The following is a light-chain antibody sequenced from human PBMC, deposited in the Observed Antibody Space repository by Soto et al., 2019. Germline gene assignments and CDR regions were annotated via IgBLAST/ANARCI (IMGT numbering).Light chain of an antibody. J-gene: IGKJ1*01. CDR2: IAS. CDR1: QSISNY. Sequence: DIQMTQSPSSLSASVGDRVTITCRASQSISNYLNWYQQKPGKAPNLLIYIASNLQGGVPPRYSGRGSGTEFTLNISSLQTEDLATYSFQQSYITPQTFGQGPKLELK. CDR3: QQSYITPQT. V-gene: IGKV1-39*01.